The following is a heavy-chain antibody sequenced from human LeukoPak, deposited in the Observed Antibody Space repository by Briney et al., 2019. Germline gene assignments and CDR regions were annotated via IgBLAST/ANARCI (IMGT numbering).Heavy chain of an antibody. Sequence: WASVKVSCKTSGYTFTGNFMHWVRQAPGQGLEWMGWVVPKSGDTNIAQKFRDRVTMTRDTSINTAYMEINRLTSDDTAMYYCTRGVLLQGRGAFDIWGQGAMVTVSS. CDR3: TRGVLLQGRGAFDI. CDR1: GYTFTGNF. CDR2: VVPKSGDT. V-gene: IGHV1-2*02. D-gene: IGHD2-15*01. J-gene: IGHJ3*02.